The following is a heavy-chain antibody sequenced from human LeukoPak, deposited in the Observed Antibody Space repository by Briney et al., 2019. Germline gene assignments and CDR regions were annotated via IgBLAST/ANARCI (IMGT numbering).Heavy chain of an antibody. CDR1: GFTFSSYG. Sequence: PGGSLRLSCAASGFTFSSYGMNWVRQAPEKGLEWVSYISTGSSTIYYADSVKGRFTISRDNAKNSLYLQMNSLRAEDTAVYYCARDKSGNYYHYYLDVWGKGTTVTVSS. CDR2: ISTGSSTI. V-gene: IGHV3-48*01. CDR3: ARDKSGNYYHYYLDV. J-gene: IGHJ6*03.